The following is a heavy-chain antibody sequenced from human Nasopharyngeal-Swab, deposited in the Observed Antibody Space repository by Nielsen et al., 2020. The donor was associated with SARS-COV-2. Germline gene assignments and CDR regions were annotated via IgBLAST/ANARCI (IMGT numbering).Heavy chain of an antibody. J-gene: IGHJ6*02. Sequence: GESLKISCAASGFTFSDYYMSWIRQAPGKGLEWVSYISSSGSTIYYADSVKGRFTISRDNAKNSLYLQMSSLRAEDTAVYYCARGLLWFGELLGYYYYYGMDVWGQGTTVTVSS. CDR2: ISSSGSTI. CDR3: ARGLLWFGELLGYYYYYGMDV. D-gene: IGHD3-10*01. CDR1: GFTFSDYY. V-gene: IGHV3-11*04.